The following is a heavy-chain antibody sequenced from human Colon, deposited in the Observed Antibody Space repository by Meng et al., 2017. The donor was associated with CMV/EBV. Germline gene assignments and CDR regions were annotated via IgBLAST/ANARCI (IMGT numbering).Heavy chain of an antibody. J-gene: IGHJ4*02. CDR3: ASLSGGDFDY. CDR1: GYTFTGYF. Sequence: VLLVQSGAEVTKPGASVKVSCKASGYTFTGYFMYWVRQAPGQGLEWLGVINPITGGTNYAQKFQGRVTMTRDTSMNTAYMELSRLRSDDTAVYYCASLSGGDFDYWGQGTLVTVSS. D-gene: IGHD1-26*01. CDR2: INPITGGT. V-gene: IGHV1-2*02.